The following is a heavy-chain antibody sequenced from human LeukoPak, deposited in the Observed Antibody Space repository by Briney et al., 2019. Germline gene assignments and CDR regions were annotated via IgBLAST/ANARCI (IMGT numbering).Heavy chain of an antibody. CDR3: TRRVSATRWFDL. J-gene: IGHJ5*02. CDR2: INSDGSTT. CDR1: GFTLSSHW. D-gene: IGHD2-15*01. Sequence: PGGSLRLSCAASGFTLSSHWMHWVRQAPGKGLVWVSRINSDGSTTNYVDSVKGRFTISRDNAENTLYLQMNSLRVEDTAVYYCTRRVSATRWFDLWGQGTLVTVSS. V-gene: IGHV3-74*01.